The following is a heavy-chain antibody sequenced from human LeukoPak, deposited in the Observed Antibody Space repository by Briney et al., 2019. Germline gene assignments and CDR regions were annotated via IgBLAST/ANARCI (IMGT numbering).Heavy chain of an antibody. J-gene: IGHJ4*02. V-gene: IGHV3-7*01. CDR2: IKGDGSEK. CDR3: ARKNGLDY. D-gene: IGHD2-8*01. Sequence: GGSLRLSCAASGFTFSDHWMTWVRQAPGKGLEWVANIKGDGSEKYYVDSVKGRFTISRDIAKNSLYLQMNSLRAEDTAVYYCARKNGLDYWGQGTLVTVSS. CDR1: GFTFSDHW.